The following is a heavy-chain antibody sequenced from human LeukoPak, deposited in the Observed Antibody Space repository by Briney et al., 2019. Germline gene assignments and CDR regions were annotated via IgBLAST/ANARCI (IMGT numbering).Heavy chain of an antibody. CDR3: ARVAIVEGNTMKWLDP. Sequence: ASVKVSCKASGYTFNRYGISWVRQAPGQGLEWMGWIRASNGNTNYAQKLQGRITMTTDTSTSTAYMELRSLRSDDTAVYYCARVAIVEGNTMKWLDPWGQGTLVTVSS. CDR2: IRASNGNT. J-gene: IGHJ5*02. CDR1: GYTFNRYG. V-gene: IGHV1-18*01. D-gene: IGHD3-22*01.